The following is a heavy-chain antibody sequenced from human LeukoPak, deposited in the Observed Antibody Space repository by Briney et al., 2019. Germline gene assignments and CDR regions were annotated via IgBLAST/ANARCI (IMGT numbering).Heavy chain of an antibody. V-gene: IGHV4-59*12. CDR2: IYYSGST. J-gene: IGHJ3*02. D-gene: IGHD5-12*01. CDR3: ARRRGSGYGNAFDI. CDR1: GGSISSYY. Sequence: SETLSLTCTVSGGSISSYYWSWIRQPPGKGLEWTGYIYYSGSTNYNPSLKSRVTISVDTSKNQFSLKLSSVTAADTAVYYCARRRGSGYGNAFDIWGQGTMVTVSS.